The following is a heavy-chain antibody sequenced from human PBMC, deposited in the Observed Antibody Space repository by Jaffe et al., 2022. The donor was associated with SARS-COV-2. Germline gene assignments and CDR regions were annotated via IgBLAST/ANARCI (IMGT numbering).Heavy chain of an antibody. CDR2: IYPGDSDT. D-gene: IGHD6-19*01. CDR3: ARLDRHYSSGWYEVVFDY. Sequence: EVQLVQSGAEVKKPGESLKISCKGSGYSFTSYWIGWVRQMPGKGLEWMGIIYPGDSDTRYSPSFQGQVTISADKSISTAYLQWSSLKASDTAMYYCARLDRHYSSGWYEVVFDYWGQGTLVTVSS. CDR1: GYSFTSYW. J-gene: IGHJ4*02. V-gene: IGHV5-51*01.